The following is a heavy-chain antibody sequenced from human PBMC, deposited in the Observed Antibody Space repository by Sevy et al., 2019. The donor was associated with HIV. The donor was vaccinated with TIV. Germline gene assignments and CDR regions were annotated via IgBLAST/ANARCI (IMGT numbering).Heavy chain of an antibody. CDR2: IGAYNGKT. D-gene: IGHD3-10*01. V-gene: IGHV1-18*01. CDR3: ARDGRGYSGSGTFPLYFYGMDV. Sequence: ASVKVSCKASGYTFSSYGISWVRQAPGQGFEWMGWIGAYNGKTNYAQKLQGRVTMTTDTPTSTAYMEVRSLRSDDTAVDYCARDGRGYSGSGTFPLYFYGMDVWGQGTTVTVSS. J-gene: IGHJ6*02. CDR1: GYTFSSYG.